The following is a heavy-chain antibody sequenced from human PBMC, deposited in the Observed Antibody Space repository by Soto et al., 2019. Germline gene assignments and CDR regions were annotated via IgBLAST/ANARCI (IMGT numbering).Heavy chain of an antibody. CDR2: ISSSSSYI. CDR1: GFTFSSYS. Sequence: GSLRLSCAASGFTFSSYSMNWVRQAPGKGLEWVSSISSSSSYIYYADSVKGRFTISRDNAKNSLYLQMNSLRAEDTAVYYCARLGVGNAFDIWGQGTMVTVSS. CDR3: ARLGVGNAFDI. D-gene: IGHD3-16*01. J-gene: IGHJ3*02. V-gene: IGHV3-21*01.